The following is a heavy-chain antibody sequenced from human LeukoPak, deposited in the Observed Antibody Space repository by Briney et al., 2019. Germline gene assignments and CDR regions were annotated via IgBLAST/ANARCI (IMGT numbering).Heavy chain of an antibody. CDR1: GGSISSYY. V-gene: IGHV4-4*09. CDR3: ARHLWVTMDYYYYYYMDV. CDR2: IYTSGST. D-gene: IGHD4/OR15-4a*01. J-gene: IGHJ6*03. Sequence: SETLSLTCTVSGGSISSYYWSWIRQPPGKGLEWIGYIYTSGSTNYNPSLKSRVTISVDTSKNQFSLKLSSVTAADTAVYYCARHLWVTMDYYYYYYMDVWGKGTTVTVSS.